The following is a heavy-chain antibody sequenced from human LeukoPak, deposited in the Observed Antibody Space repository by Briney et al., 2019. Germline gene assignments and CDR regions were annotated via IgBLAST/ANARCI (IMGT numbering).Heavy chain of an antibody. CDR2: MNPNSGNT. J-gene: IGHJ3*02. CDR1: GYTFTSYD. V-gene: IGHV1-8*01. CDR3: ARSLIDYGGSYDAFDI. Sequence: ASVKVSCKASGYTFTSYDINWVRQATGQGLEWMGWMNPNSGNTGYAQKFQGRLTMTRDMSTSTVYMQLSSLRSEDTAVYYCARSLIDYGGSYDAFDIWGQGTMVTISS. D-gene: IGHD4-23*01.